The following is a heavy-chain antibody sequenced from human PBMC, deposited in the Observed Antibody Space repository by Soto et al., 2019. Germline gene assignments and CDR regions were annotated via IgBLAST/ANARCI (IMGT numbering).Heavy chain of an antibody. CDR3: AKAIRDFWSGYPEV. D-gene: IGHD3-3*01. V-gene: IGHV3-13*01. J-gene: IGHJ6*02. CDR1: GFTFSSYD. Sequence: GGSLRLSGAASGFTFSSYDMHWVRQATGKGLERVSAIGTAGDTYYPGSGKGRFTISRENAKNSLYLQMNSLRAEDTAVYYCAKAIRDFWSGYPEVWRQGTTVPVAS. CDR2: IGTAGDT.